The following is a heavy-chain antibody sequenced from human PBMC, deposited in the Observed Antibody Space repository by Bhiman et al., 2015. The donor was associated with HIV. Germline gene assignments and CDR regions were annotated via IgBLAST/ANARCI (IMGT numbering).Heavy chain of an antibody. CDR1: GFSFSSYG. J-gene: IGHJ5*02. CDR2: IWHDGTNK. V-gene: IGHV3-33*01. D-gene: IGHD4-17*01. Sequence: QVQLVESGGGVVQPGRSLRLSCTVSGFSFSSYGMHWVRQAPGKGLEWVAVIWHDGTNKDYPDSVKGRFTISRDNAKNSLYLQMNSLRAEDTAVYYCARQGYSGDYGETWFDPWGQGTLVTVSS. CDR3: ARQGYSGDYGETWFDP.